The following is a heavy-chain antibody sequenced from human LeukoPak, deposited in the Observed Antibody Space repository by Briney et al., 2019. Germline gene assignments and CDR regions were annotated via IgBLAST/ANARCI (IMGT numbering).Heavy chain of an antibody. CDR2: IKSDGST. J-gene: IGHJ1*01. CDR3: ARAPSEIRGYYLEYFRH. Sequence: PGGSLRLSCAASGFTFSSYWMHWVRQAPRKGLVWVSRIKSDGSTNYADSVKGRFTISRDNAKNTVSLQMNSLRAEDTGVYYCARAPSEIRGYYLEYFRHWGQGTLVTVSS. CDR1: GFTFSSYW. V-gene: IGHV3-74*01. D-gene: IGHD3-22*01.